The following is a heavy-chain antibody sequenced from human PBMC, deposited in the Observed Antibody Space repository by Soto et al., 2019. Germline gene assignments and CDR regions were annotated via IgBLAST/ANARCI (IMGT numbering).Heavy chain of an antibody. CDR2: ISAYNGNT. V-gene: IGHV1-18*01. CDR1: GYTCTSYG. J-gene: IGHJ6*02. Sequence: QVQLVQSGAEVKKPGASVKCAFKDAGYTCTSYGLSWVRQPPGQALGWMGWISAYNGNTNYAQKLHGRVTRTTDTSTSTAYMELRSLRADDTSVYYCARDRADIDVRRQGTTVTVSS. CDR3: ARDRADIDV. D-gene: IGHD3-10*01.